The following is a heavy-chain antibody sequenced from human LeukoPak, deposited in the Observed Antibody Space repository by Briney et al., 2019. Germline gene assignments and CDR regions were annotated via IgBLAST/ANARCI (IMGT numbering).Heavy chain of an antibody. CDR2: ISSSGSTI. V-gene: IGHV3-48*03. Sequence: PGGSLRLSCAASGFTFSSYEMNWVRQAPGKGLEWVSYISSSGSTIYYADSVKGRFTISRDNAKNSLYLQMNSLRAEDTAVYYCARVPGPDFDYWGQGTLVTVPS. J-gene: IGHJ4*02. CDR3: ARVPGPDFDY. CDR1: GFTFSSYE.